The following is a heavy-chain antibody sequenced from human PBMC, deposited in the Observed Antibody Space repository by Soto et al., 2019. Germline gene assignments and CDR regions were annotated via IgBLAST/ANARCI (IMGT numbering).Heavy chain of an antibody. D-gene: IGHD2-8*01. J-gene: IGHJ3*02. CDR1: GFTFSSYA. CDR3: ARGHIVLMVYAIFGAFDI. V-gene: IGHV3-30*14. Sequence: QVQLVESGGGVVQPGRSLRLSCAASGFTFSSYAMHWVRQAPGKGLEWVAVISYDGSNKYYADSVKGRFTISRHNSKNTLFLQMNNLRAEDTAVYYCARGHIVLMVYAIFGAFDIWGQGTMVTVSS. CDR2: ISYDGSNK.